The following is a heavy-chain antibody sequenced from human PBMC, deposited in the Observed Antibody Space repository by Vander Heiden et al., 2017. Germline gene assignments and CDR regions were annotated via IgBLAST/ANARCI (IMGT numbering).Heavy chain of an antibody. V-gene: IGHV3-13*01. J-gene: IGHJ5*02. CDR1: GLSFRNYD. CDR3: ARVRWGSYES. CDR2: VDTAGDT. D-gene: IGHD7-27*01. Sequence: EVQLVESGGGLVQPGGSLRLSCAASGLSFRNYDMHWVRQVTGKGLEWVSAVDTAGDTFYPASVKGRFTISREDATNSLYLQMNSLRAGDTAVYYCARVRWGSYESWGQGTLVTVSS.